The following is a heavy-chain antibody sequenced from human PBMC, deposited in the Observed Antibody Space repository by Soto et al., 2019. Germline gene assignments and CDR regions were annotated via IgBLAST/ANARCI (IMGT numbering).Heavy chain of an antibody. CDR1: GFTFSSNA. J-gene: IGHJ1*01. V-gene: IGHV3-33*01. Sequence: QVQLVESGGGVVQPGRSLRLSCAASGFTFSSNAMHWVRQTPGKGLEWVAIIWYDGSNKYYADSVKGRFTISRDNAKNTAYLQMNSLRAADTAVYYCARGGVSARPDVWGQGTLVTISS. D-gene: IGHD6-6*01. CDR2: IWYDGSNK. CDR3: ARGGVSARPDV.